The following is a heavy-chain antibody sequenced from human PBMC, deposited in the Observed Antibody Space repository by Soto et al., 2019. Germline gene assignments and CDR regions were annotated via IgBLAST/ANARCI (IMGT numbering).Heavy chain of an antibody. D-gene: IGHD7-27*01. CDR1: GFSIRSGVCN. CDR2: IFHTGNT. J-gene: IGHJ1*01. V-gene: IGHV4-31*03. Sequence: TLSLTCTFSGFSIRSGVCNWSWIRQLPGKGLEWIGYIFHTGNTYYNPSLKSRVTISVDTSQNQFSLRLSSVTAADTALYYCARDLGKLITPAQWGKGVLV. CDR3: ARDLGKLITPAQ.